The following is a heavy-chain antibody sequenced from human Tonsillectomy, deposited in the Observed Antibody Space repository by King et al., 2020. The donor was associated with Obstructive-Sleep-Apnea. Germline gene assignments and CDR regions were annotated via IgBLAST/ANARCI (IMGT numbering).Heavy chain of an antibody. CDR1: GFTFDDYA. CDR3: VKDPSYYYPSGGYYKN. J-gene: IGHJ4*02. Sequence: EVQLVESGGGLGQPGRSLRLSCAASGFTFDDYAMHWVRQAPGKGLEWGSGISWNRGSIGYTDFVKGRFTISRDNAKNSLFLQMNMLRTEDTALYFCVKDPSYYYPSGGYYKNWGQGTLVTVSS. D-gene: IGHD3-22*01. CDR2: ISWNRGSI. V-gene: IGHV3-9*01.